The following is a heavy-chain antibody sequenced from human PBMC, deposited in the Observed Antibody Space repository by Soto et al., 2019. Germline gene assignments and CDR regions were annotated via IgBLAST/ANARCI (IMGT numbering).Heavy chain of an antibody. V-gene: IGHV5-51*01. CDR2: IYPGDSDT. D-gene: IGHD3-10*01. CDR1: GYSFTSYW. J-gene: IGHJ5*02. Sequence: PGESLKISCKGSGYSFTSYWIGWVRQMPGKGLEWMGIIYPGDSDTRYSPSFQGQVTISADKSISTAYLQWSSLKASDTAMYYCASSFYYGSGSYPVPFDPWGQGTLVTVSS. CDR3: ASSFYYGSGSYPVPFDP.